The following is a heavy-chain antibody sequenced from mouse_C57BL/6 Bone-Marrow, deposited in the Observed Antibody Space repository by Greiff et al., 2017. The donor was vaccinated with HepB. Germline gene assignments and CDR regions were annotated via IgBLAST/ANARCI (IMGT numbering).Heavy chain of an antibody. CDR3: ASFITTVVADFDV. CDR2: IYPGDGDT. D-gene: IGHD1-1*01. V-gene: IGHV1-82*01. Sequence: VQLQQSGPELVKPGASVKISCKASGYAFSSSWMNWVKQRPGKGLEWIGRIYPGDGDTNYNGKFTGKATLTADKSSSTAYMQLSSLTSEDSAVYFCASFITTVVADFDVWGTGTTVTVSS. CDR1: GYAFSSSW. J-gene: IGHJ1*03.